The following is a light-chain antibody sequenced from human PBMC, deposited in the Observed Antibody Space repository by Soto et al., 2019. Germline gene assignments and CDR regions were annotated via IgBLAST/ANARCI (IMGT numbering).Light chain of an antibody. V-gene: IGKV1-9*01. CDR3: QQDNRYPLT. Sequence: DIQLTQSPSFLSASVGDRVTITCRASQGISNYLAWYQQKPGKAPKLLIYVASTLQSWVPPRFSGSGTETEFALTISSLQPEDFATYYCQQDNRYPLTFGGGTKVEIK. CDR2: VAS. CDR1: QGISNY. J-gene: IGKJ4*01.